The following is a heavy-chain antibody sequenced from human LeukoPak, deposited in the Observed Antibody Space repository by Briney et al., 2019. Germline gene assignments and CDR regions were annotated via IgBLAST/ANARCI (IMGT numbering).Heavy chain of an antibody. Sequence: GGSLRLSCAASGFTFSSYAMSWVRQAPGKGLEWVSAICGSGGSTYYADSVKGRFTISRDNSKNTLYLQMNSLRAEDTAVYYCAKDGRRSPTDYCTNGVCQGNYFDYWGQGTLVTVSS. V-gene: IGHV3-23*01. J-gene: IGHJ4*02. CDR3: AKDGRRSPTDYCTNGVCQGNYFDY. CDR2: ICGSGGST. CDR1: GFTFSSYA. D-gene: IGHD2-8*01.